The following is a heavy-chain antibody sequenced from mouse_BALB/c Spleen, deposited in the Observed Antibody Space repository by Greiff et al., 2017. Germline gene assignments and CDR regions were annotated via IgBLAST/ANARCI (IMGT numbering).Heavy chain of an antibody. D-gene: IGHD3-3*01. Sequence: VQLQQSGPELVKPGASVKISCKASGYSFTGYYMHWVKQSHVKSLEWIGRINPYNGATSYNQNFKDKASLTVDKSSSTAYMELHSLTSEDSAVYYCARRGTGDYWGQGTTLTVSS. CDR1: GYSFTGYY. V-gene: IGHV1-31*01. J-gene: IGHJ2*01. CDR2: INPYNGAT. CDR3: ARRGTGDY.